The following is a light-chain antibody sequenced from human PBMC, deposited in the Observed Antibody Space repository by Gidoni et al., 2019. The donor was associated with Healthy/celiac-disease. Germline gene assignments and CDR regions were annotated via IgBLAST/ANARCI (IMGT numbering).Light chain of an antibody. Sequence: DIQITKSPSSLSASVGDRVTITCRASQSISSYLNWYQQKPGKAPKLLIYAESSLQSGVQSMFSGIGSVIYFTLTISSLQSEDFANYYCQQSYSTHRMFGQGTKVEIK. CDR2: AES. J-gene: IGKJ1*01. V-gene: IGKV1-39*01. CDR3: QQSYSTHRM. CDR1: QSISSY.